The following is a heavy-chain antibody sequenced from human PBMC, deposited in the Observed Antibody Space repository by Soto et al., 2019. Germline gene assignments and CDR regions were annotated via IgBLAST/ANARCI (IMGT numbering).Heavy chain of an antibody. V-gene: IGHV1-24*01. Sequence: ASVKVSCTDSGYRLTELSMHWVRQAPRKGLESMGGFDPEDGETIYAQKFQGRVTMTEDTSTDTAYMELSSLRSEDTAVYYCATERTPHYCSGGSCHHAFDIWGQGTMVTVSS. J-gene: IGHJ3*02. CDR1: GYRLTELS. CDR2: FDPEDGET. CDR3: ATERTPHYCSGGSCHHAFDI. D-gene: IGHD2-15*01.